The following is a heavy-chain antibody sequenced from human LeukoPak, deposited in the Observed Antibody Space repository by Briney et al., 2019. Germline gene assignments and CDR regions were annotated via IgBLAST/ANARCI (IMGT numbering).Heavy chain of an antibody. CDR3: AKANDYGDYGYPDV. CDR1: GFTFTNYA. CDR2: IGSGHHT. Sequence: GGSLRLSCTASGFTFTNYAIMWVRQAPGKGLEWVSGIGSGHHTYYADSVRGRFTISRDNSGSTVYLQMNKLRPEDTGLYFCAKANDYGDYGYPDVWAKGPRSPSPQ. V-gene: IGHV3-23*01. J-gene: IGHJ6*01. D-gene: IGHD4-17*01.